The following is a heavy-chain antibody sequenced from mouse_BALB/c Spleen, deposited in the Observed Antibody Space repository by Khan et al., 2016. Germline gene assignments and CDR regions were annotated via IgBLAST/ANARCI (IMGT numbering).Heavy chain of an antibody. CDR3: AREWDYYFDY. CDR2: MNTYTGEP. Sequence: QIQLVQSGPELKKPGETVKISCKASGYTFTHYGIHWVKRAPGQGLKWMGWMNTYTGEPTYGDDFKGRFAFSLETSASTAYLLINNLKNEDMATYFCAREWDYYFDYWSLGTTLTVS. CDR1: GYTFTHYG. D-gene: IGHD4-1*01. V-gene: IGHV9-1*02. J-gene: IGHJ2*01.